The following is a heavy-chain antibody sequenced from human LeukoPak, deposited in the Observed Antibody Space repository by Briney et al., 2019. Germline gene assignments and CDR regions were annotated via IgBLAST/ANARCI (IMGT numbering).Heavy chain of an antibody. CDR1: GGSISSGGYS. CDR2: IYHSGST. V-gene: IGHV4-30-2*05. Sequence: PSQTPSLTCAVSGGSISSGGYSWSWIRQPPGKGLEWIGYIYHSGSTYYNPSLKSRVTISVDTSKNQFSLKLSSVTAADTAVYYCASTGDVRPYFDYWGQGTLVTVSS. J-gene: IGHJ4*02. D-gene: IGHD4-17*01. CDR3: ASTGDVRPYFDY.